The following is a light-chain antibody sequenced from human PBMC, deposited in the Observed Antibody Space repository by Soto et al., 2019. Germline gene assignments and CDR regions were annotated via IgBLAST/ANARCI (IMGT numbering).Light chain of an antibody. J-gene: IGLJ2*01. V-gene: IGLV2-8*01. Sequence: QSALTQPPSASGSPGQSVIISCTGTSSDVGGYNYVSWYQQHPGKAPKLIIYEVTKRPSGVPYRFSGSKSGNTASLTVSGLQTEDEADYYCSSYGGFNNVLFGGGTKL. CDR2: EVT. CDR3: SSYGGFNNVL. CDR1: SSDVGGYNY.